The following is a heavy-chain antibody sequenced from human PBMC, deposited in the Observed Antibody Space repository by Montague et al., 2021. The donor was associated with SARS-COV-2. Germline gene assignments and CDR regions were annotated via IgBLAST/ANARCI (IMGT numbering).Heavy chain of an antibody. J-gene: IGHJ5*02. Sequence: TLSLTCADSGASVSNGGYTRSWIRRPPGKGLEWIGYIYQSGTTRYNPSLKSRVTMSVDKSKNQFSLQLTSVIAADTAIYFCARSMIRGGLNWFDPWGQGTLVTVSS. CDR1: GASVSNGGYT. CDR2: IYQSGTT. V-gene: IGHV4-30-2*01. CDR3: ARSMIRGGLNWFDP. D-gene: IGHD3-10*01.